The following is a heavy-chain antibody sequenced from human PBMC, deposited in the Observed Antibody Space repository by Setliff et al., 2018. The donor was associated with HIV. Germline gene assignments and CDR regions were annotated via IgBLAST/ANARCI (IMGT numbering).Heavy chain of an antibody. CDR3: SRQVGNKVLFDS. CDR1: GDSISSYY. CDR2: IYYSGST. D-gene: IGHD7-27*01. J-gene: IGHJ4*02. Sequence: SETLSLTCTVSGDSISSYYWSWIRQPPGKGLEWIGYIYYSGSTNYNPSLKSRVTISVDTSKNQLSLKLSSVTAADTAVYYCSRQVGNKVLFDSWGQGTLVTVSS. V-gene: IGHV4-59*01.